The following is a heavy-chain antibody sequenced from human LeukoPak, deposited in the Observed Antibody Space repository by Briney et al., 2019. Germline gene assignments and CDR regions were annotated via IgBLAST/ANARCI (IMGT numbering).Heavy chain of an antibody. CDR1: GYTFTSYD. D-gene: IGHD3-10*01. CDR2: MNPNSGNT. J-gene: IGHJ5*02. CDR3: ARGRMVRGVGNWFDP. V-gene: IGHV1-8*01. Sequence: GASVKVSCKASGYTFTSYDINWVRQATGQGLEWIGWMNPNSGNTGYAQKFQGRVTMTRNASISTAYMELSSLRSEDTAVYYCARGRMVRGVGNWFDPWGQGTQVTVSS.